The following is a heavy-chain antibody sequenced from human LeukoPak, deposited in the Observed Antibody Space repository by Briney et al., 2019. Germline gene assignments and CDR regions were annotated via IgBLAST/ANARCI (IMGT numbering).Heavy chain of an antibody. J-gene: IGHJ6*03. CDR1: GGSISSYY. D-gene: IGHD5-12*01. CDR3: ARDRVATVHYYYYMDV. Sequence: SETLSLTCTVSGGSISSYYWGWIRQPPGKGLEWIGYIYYSGSTNYNPSLKSRVTISVDTSKNQFSLKLSSVTAADTAVYYCARDRVATVHYYYYMDVWGKGTTVTISS. V-gene: IGHV4-59*01. CDR2: IYYSGST.